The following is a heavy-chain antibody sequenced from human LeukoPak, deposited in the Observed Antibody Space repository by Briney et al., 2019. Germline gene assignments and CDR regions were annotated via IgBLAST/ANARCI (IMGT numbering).Heavy chain of an antibody. Sequence: GGSLRLSCAASGFTFSSYWMHWVRQAPGKGLEWVAVISYDGTNKYYADSVKGRFTISRDNSKNTLYLQMSSLRAEDTAVYYCAKDGYNYYGMDVWGQGTTVTVSS. CDR3: AKDGYNYYGMDV. V-gene: IGHV3-30*18. CDR1: GFTFSSYW. CDR2: ISYDGTNK. J-gene: IGHJ6*02.